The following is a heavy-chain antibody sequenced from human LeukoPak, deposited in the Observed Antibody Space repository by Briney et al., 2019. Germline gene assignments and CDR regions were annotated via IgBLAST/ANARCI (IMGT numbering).Heavy chain of an antibody. Sequence: TLSLTCTVSGGSISSYYWSWIRQPPGKGLEWVALIYWDDDTRYSPSLKSRLTITKDTSKNQVVLTMTNMDPVDTATYYCARLSNIAPRPVDFWGQGTLVTVSS. CDR3: ARLSNIAPRPVDF. J-gene: IGHJ4*02. V-gene: IGHV2-5*08. CDR1: GGSISSYYW. CDR2: IYWDDDT. D-gene: IGHD6-6*01.